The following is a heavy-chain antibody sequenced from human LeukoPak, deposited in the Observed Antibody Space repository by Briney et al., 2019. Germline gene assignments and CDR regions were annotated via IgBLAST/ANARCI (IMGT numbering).Heavy chain of an antibody. V-gene: IGHV3-9*01. D-gene: IGHD6-13*01. Sequence: GRSLRLSCAPSGFTFDDYATRWVRQAPGKGLEWVSCICWNSGSIGYADSVKGGFTISRDNAKNSPYLQMNRLRAGHTALYYCAKDMRDPWGQLVRVWDTFDIWGQGTMVTVSS. CDR1: GFTFDDYA. CDR3: AKDMRDPWGQLVRVWDTFDI. CDR2: ICWNSGSI. J-gene: IGHJ3*02.